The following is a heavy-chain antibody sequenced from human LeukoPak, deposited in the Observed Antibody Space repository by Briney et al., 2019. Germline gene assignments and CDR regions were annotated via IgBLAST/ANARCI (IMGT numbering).Heavy chain of an antibody. J-gene: IGHJ4*02. CDR1: GFAFSSYA. Sequence: GGSLRLSCAASGFAFSSYAMSWVRQAPGKGLEWVSAISGSGGSTYYADSVKGRFTISRDNSKNTLYLQMNSLRAEDTAVYYCAKLEYVEGAIDYWGQGTLVTVSS. CDR3: AKLEYVEGAIDY. CDR2: ISGSGGST. V-gene: IGHV3-23*01. D-gene: IGHD1-26*01.